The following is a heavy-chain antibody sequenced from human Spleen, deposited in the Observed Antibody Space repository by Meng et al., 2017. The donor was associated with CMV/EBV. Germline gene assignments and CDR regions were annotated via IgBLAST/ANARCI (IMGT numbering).Heavy chain of an antibody. V-gene: IGHV4-34*01. CDR1: VGFLLGTY. CDR3: ARVPIPIVGVSAYIQH. J-gene: IGHJ1*01. CDR2: GNHSGST. Sequence: QQSRGDVWDPPETRLLTIPVHVGFLLGTYGSWITRPPGKGLQWYGEGNHSGSTNYTPYHKIPVTISVDTSKTQVSLKLSFESAADTAVYYCARVPIPIVGVSAYIQHWGQGTLVTVSS. D-gene: IGHD3-3*01.